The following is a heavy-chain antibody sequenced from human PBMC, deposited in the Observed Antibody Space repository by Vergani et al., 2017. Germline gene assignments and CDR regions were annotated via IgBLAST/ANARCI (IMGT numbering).Heavy chain of an antibody. Sequence: VQLVESGGGVVQPGRSLRLSCAASGFTFSSYGMHWVRQAPGKGLEWVAVISYDGSNKYYADSVKGRFTISSDNSKNTLYLQMNSLRAEDTAVYYCAKDLGAVAGTSPFDYWGQGTLVTVSS. CDR2: ISYDGSNK. CDR1: GFTFSSYG. J-gene: IGHJ4*02. D-gene: IGHD6-19*01. V-gene: IGHV3-30*18. CDR3: AKDLGAVAGTSPFDY.